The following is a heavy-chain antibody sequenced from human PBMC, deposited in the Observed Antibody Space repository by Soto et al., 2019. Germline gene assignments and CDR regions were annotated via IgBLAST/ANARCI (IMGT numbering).Heavy chain of an antibody. CDR3: AKEQLWFGELPNRDAFDI. D-gene: IGHD3-10*01. J-gene: IGHJ3*02. Sequence: EVQLLESGGGLVQPGGSLRLSCAASGFTFSSYAMSWVRQAPGKGLEWVSAISGSGGSTYYADSVKGRFTISRDNSKNTRYLQMNSLRAEDTAVYYCAKEQLWFGELPNRDAFDIWGQGTMVTVSS. CDR2: ISGSGGST. CDR1: GFTFSSYA. V-gene: IGHV3-23*01.